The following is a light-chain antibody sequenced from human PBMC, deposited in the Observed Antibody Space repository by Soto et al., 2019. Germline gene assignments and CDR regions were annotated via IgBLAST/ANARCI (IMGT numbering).Light chain of an antibody. CDR3: QSYDSSLSGYV. CDR1: SSNIGANYD. V-gene: IGLV1-40*01. Sequence: QSVLTQPPSVSGAPGQRVTISCTGSSSNIGANYDVHWYQQPPGTAPKLLIYANTNRSSGVPGRFSGSKSGTSASLAITGLQAEDGADYYCQSYDSSLSGYVFGTGTKVTVL. J-gene: IGLJ1*01. CDR2: ANT.